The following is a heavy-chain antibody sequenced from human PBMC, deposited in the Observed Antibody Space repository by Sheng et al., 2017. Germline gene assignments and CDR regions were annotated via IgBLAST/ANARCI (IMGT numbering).Heavy chain of an antibody. Sequence: ESGGGLVQPGGSLRLSCAASGFTFSSYAMSWVRQAPGKGLEWVSAISGSGGSTYYADSVKGRFTISRDNSKNTLYLQMNSLRAEDTAVYYCAKGAPEYSSSWHVGVYFDYWGQGTLVTVSS. D-gene: IGHD6-13*01. V-gene: IGHV3-23*01. CDR1: GFTFSSYA. J-gene: IGHJ4*02. CDR2: ISGSGGST. CDR3: AKGAPEYSSSWHVGVYFDY.